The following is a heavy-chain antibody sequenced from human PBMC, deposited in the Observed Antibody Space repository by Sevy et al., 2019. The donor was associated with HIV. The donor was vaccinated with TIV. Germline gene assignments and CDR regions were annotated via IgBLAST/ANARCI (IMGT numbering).Heavy chain of an antibody. Sequence: GGSLRLSCVASGFTFSDYYMSWIRQAPGKGLEWVSYITSSGNYRNYVDSVKGRFTFSRGNDKNALYLQMNSLRVEDTAVYYCARERRFYDSTTNLSGAWGQGTLVTVSS. CDR2: ITSSGNYR. D-gene: IGHD3-22*01. CDR1: GFTFSDYY. CDR3: ARERRFYDSTTNLSGA. J-gene: IGHJ5*02. V-gene: IGHV3-11*05.